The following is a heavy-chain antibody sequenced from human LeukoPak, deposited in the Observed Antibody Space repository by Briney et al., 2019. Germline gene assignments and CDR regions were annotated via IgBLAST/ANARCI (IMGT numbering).Heavy chain of an antibody. D-gene: IGHD6-19*01. V-gene: IGHV3-23*01. CDR1: GFTFMNYA. CDR2: VSSSGSST. CDR3: AMSSGWFYYSAMGV. J-gene: IGHJ6*02. Sequence: PGGSLRLSCAASGFTFMNYAMNWDRQVPGKGLEWVSAVSSSGSSTNYADSVKGRFTISRDTSKNTLYLQMNSLRAEDTAVYYCAMSSGWFYYSAMGVWGQGTTVTVSS.